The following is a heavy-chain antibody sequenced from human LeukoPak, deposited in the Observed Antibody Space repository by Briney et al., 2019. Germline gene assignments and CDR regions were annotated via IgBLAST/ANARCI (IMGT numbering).Heavy chain of an antibody. D-gene: IGHD6-13*01. CDR1: GFTFSSYS. CDR3: SKVEYTSSYYGVGSLDY. V-gene: IGHV3-21*01. J-gene: IGHJ4*02. Sequence: GGSLRLSCAASGFTFSSYSMNWVRQAPGKGLEWVSSISSSSSYIYYADSVKGRFTISRDNSKNTLYLQMNSLGAEDTAVYYCSKVEYTSSYYGVGSLDYWGQGTLVTVSS. CDR2: ISSSSSYI.